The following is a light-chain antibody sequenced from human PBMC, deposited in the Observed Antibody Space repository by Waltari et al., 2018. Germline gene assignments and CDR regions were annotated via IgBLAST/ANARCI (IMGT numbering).Light chain of an antibody. CDR2: GAS. CDR1: QSVGIN. CDR3: HQYNNWPRT. V-gene: IGKV3-15*01. J-gene: IGKJ1*01. Sequence: EIVMTQSPATLSVSPGERATLSCRASQSVGINLAWYQHKPGQVSRLVIYGASTRATGFPARFSGSGSGTEFTLTISSLQSEDFAVYYCHQYNNWPRTFGQGTKVEIK.